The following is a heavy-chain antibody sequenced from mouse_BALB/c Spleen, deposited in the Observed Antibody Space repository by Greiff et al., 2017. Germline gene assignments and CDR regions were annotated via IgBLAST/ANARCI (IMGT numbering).Heavy chain of an antibody. CDR2: ILPGSGST. J-gene: IGHJ2*01. D-gene: IGHD1-1*01. Sequence: QVQLQQSGAELMKPGASVKISCKATGYTFSSYWIEWVKQRPGHGLEWIGEILPGSGSTNYNEKFKGKATFTADTSSNTAYMQLSSLTSEDSAVYYCARSGVVEDPYYFDYWGQGTTLTVSS. CDR1: GYTFSSYW. V-gene: IGHV1-9*01. CDR3: ARSGVVEDPYYFDY.